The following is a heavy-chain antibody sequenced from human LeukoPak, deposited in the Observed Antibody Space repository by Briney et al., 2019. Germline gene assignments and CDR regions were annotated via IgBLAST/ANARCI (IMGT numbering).Heavy chain of an antibody. J-gene: IGHJ4*02. V-gene: IGHV3-30*04. CDR3: AGDYSRGWFPVFDY. CDR2: ISYDGSNK. D-gene: IGHD6-19*01. Sequence: PGGSLRLSCAASGFTFSSYAMHWVRQAPGKGLEWVAVISYDGSNKYYADSVKGRFTISRDNSKNTLYLQMNSLRAEDTAVYYCAGDYSRGWFPVFDYWGQGPLVTVS. CDR1: GFTFSSYA.